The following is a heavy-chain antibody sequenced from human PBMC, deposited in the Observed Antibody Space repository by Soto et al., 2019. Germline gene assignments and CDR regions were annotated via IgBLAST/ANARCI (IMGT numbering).Heavy chain of an antibody. D-gene: IGHD4-17*01. V-gene: IGHV3-30*18. CDR2: ISYDGSNK. CDR3: AKEEGYGDYWHYFDY. Sequence: QVQLVESGGGVVQPGRSLRLSCAASGFTFSSYGMHWVRQAPGKGLEWVAVISYDGSNKYYADSVKGRFTISRDNSKNTLYLQMNSLRAEDTAVYYCAKEEGYGDYWHYFDYWGQGTLVTVSS. CDR1: GFTFSSYG. J-gene: IGHJ4*02.